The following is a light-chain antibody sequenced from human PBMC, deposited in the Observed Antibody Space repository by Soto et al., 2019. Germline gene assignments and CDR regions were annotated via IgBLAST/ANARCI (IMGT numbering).Light chain of an antibody. V-gene: IGKV1-39*01. CDR1: QSISSY. CDR3: QQSYSTPPLT. Sequence: DIPMTQSPSSLSASVGDRVTITCRASQSISSYLNWYQQKPGKAPELLIYAASSLQSGVPSRFSGSGSGTDFSLTISSLQPEDFATYYCQQSYSTPPLTFGGGTNVEIK. CDR2: AAS. J-gene: IGKJ4*01.